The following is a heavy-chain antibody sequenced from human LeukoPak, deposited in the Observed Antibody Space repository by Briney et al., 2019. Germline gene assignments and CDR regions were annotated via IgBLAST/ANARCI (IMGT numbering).Heavy chain of an antibody. CDR3: ARGVAYWRYSSSFNWFDP. CDR2: IYYSGST. V-gene: IGHV4-39*07. D-gene: IGHD6-6*01. Sequence: PSETLSLTCTVSGGSISSSSYYWGWIRQPPGKGLEWIGSIYYSGSTYYNPSLKSRVTISVDTSKNQFSLKLSSVTAADTAVYYCARGVAYWRYSSSFNWFDPWGQGTLVTVSS. CDR1: GGSISSSSYY. J-gene: IGHJ5*02.